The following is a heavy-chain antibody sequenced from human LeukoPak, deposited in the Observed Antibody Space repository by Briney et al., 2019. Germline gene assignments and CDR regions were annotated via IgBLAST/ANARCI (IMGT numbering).Heavy chain of an antibody. CDR1: GYTFTGYY. CDR3: AREGGCSSTGCDKRDAFDI. V-gene: IGHV1-2*02. J-gene: IGHJ3*02. Sequence: ASVKVSCKASGYTFTGYYMHWVRQAPGQGLEWMGWINPNSGGTNYAQKFQGRVTMTRDTSISTAYMELSRLRSDDTAVYYCAREGGCSSTGCDKRDAFDIWGQGTMVTVSS. D-gene: IGHD2-2*01. CDR2: INPNSGGT.